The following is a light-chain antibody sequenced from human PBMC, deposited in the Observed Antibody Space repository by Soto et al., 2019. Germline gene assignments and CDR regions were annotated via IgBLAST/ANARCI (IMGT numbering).Light chain of an antibody. CDR2: DAS. CDR3: QQYGSSPPIT. V-gene: IGKV3-20*01. J-gene: IGKJ5*01. Sequence: EIVMTQSPATLSVSPGGRATLSCRASQSISDTLAWYQQKPGQAPRLLIYDASNRATGIPDRFSGSGSGTDFTLTISRLEPEDFAVYYCQQYGSSPPITFGQGTRLEN. CDR1: QSISDT.